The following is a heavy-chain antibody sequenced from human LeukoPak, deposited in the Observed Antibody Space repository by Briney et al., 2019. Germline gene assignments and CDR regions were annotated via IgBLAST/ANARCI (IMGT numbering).Heavy chain of an antibody. V-gene: IGHV5-51*01. D-gene: IGHD6-13*01. CDR3: ARRQQHLGINDY. CDR2: IYPGDSET. CDR1: GYSFTSYW. J-gene: IGHJ4*02. Sequence: GESLKISCKGSGYSFTSYWIGWVRQMPGKGLEWMAIIYPGDSETKYSPSFQGQVTISADKSISTAYLQWSSLKASDTAMYYCARRQQHLGINDYWGQGTLVTVSS.